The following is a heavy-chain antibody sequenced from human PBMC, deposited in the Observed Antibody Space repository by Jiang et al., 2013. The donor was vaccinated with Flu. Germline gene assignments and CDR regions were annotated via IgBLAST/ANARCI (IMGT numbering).Heavy chain of an antibody. CDR2: IFSSGNT. Sequence: SGSGLVKPSETLSLTCTVSGGSLSYSRYYWGWIRQPPGKGLEWIGNIFSSGNTYYNPSLKDRLTISLDTSKNQFSLRLTSVAAADTAMYYCFRDFGYSGEGGTNWFDPWGQGILVTVSS. CDR1: GGSLSYSRYY. D-gene: IGHD5-18*01. CDR3: FRDFGYSGEGGTNWFDP. V-gene: IGHV4-39*01. J-gene: IGHJ5*02.